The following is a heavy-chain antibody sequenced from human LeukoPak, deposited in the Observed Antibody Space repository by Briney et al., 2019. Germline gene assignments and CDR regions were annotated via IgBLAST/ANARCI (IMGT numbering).Heavy chain of an antibody. V-gene: IGHV1-2*02. CDR3: AREDGSGNFCFDY. D-gene: IGHD3-10*01. Sequence: ASVKVSCKASGYTFTGYYMHWVRQAPGQGLEWMGWINPNSGGTNYAQKFQGRVTTTRDTSISTAYMELSRLRSDDTAVYYCAREDGSGNFCFDYWGQGTLVTVSS. J-gene: IGHJ4*02. CDR2: INPNSGGT. CDR1: GYTFTGYY.